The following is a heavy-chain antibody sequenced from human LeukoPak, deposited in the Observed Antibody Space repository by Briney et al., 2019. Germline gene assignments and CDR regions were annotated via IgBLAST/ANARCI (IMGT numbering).Heavy chain of an antibody. CDR1: GFTFSNYG. Sequence: PGGSLRLSCAASGFTFSNYGMNWVRQAPGKGLEWVSGITGSGGSKYYADSVKGRFTISRDNAKNSLYLQMNSLRAEDTAVYYCARERNYYYYMDVWGKGTTVTVSS. CDR2: ITGSGGSK. CDR3: ARERNYYYYMDV. V-gene: IGHV3-23*01. J-gene: IGHJ6*03.